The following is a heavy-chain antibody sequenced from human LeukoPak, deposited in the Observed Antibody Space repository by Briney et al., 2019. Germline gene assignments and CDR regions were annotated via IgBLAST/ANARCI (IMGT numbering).Heavy chain of an antibody. V-gene: IGHV1-69*15. J-gene: IGHJ4*02. D-gene: IGHD3-10*01. CDR3: AGDEGRYFGSKTYYNDFFDY. CDR2: IIPIFGTA. CDR1: GGTFSNYA. Sequence: SVKVSCKTSGGTFSNYAISWVRQAPGRGLEWMGRIIPIFGTANYAQKFQGRVTIIADQSSSTAYMELSSLRSEDTAMYYCAGDEGRYFGSKTYYNDFFDYWGQGTLVTVSS.